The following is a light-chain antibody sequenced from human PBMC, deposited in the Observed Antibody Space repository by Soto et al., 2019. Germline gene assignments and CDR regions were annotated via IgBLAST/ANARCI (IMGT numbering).Light chain of an antibody. V-gene: IGKV1-17*01. CDR1: QGIRND. Sequence: EIQMTQSPSSLSASVGDRVTITCRASQGIRNDLSWYQQKPGKAPKRLIYAASSLQSGVPSRFSVSGSGTEFTLTISSLQPEDFATYYCLQHNSGPRTFGQGTKVDIK. J-gene: IGKJ1*01. CDR3: LQHNSGPRT. CDR2: AAS.